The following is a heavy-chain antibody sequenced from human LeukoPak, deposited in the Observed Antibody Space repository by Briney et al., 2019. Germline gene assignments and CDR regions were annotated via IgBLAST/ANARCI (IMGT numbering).Heavy chain of an antibody. V-gene: IGHV3-23*01. D-gene: IGHD3-10*01. CDR3: AKDLAMVRGVIITSLLFDY. Sequence: GGSLRLSCAASGFTFSSYGMSWVRQAPGKGLEWVSAISDSGGSTYYADSVKGRFTISRDNSKNTLYLQMNSLRAEDTAVYYCAKDLAMVRGVIITSLLFDYWGQGTLVTVSS. J-gene: IGHJ4*02. CDR2: ISDSGGST. CDR1: GFTFSSYG.